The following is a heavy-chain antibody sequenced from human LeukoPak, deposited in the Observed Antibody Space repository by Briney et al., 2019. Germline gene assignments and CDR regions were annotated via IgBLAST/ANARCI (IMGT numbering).Heavy chain of an antibody. CDR2: INHSGST. V-gene: IGHV4-34*01. D-gene: IGHD4-11*01. J-gene: IGHJ3*02. CDR3: ARSYINWDAFDI. Sequence: SETLSLTCAVYGGSFSGYYWSWIRQPPGKGLEWIGEINHSGSTIYNPSLKSRVTISVDTSKNQFSLKLSSVTAADTAVYYCARSYINWDAFDIWGQGTMVTVSS. CDR1: GGSFSGYY.